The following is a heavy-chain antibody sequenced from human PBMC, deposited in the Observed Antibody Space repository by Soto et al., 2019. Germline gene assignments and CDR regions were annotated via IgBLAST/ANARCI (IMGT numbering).Heavy chain of an antibody. D-gene: IGHD3-16*01. CDR2: ISYDGSNK. J-gene: IGHJ6*02. CDR3: ARDDGGVPTSYYYYGMDV. Sequence: GGSLRLSCAASGFTFSSYAMHWVRQAPGKGLEWVAVISYDGSNKYYADSVKGRFTISRDNSKNTLYLQMNSLRAEDTAVYYCARDDGGVPTSYYYYGMDVWGQGTTVTVSS. V-gene: IGHV3-30*04. CDR1: GFTFSSYA.